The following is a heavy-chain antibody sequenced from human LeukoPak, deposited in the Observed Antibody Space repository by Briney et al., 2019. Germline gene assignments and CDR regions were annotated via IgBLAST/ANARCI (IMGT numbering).Heavy chain of an antibody. CDR2: ISSSGSTI. Sequence: GGSLRLSCAASGFTFSDYYMSWIRQAPGKGLEWVSYISSSGSTIYYADSVKGRFTISRDNAKNSLYLEVISLTAEDTAVYYCAKDDAWLRFGEWSQGTLVTVSS. J-gene: IGHJ4*02. V-gene: IGHV3-11*01. D-gene: IGHD3-10*01. CDR3: AKDDAWLRFGE. CDR1: GFTFSDYY.